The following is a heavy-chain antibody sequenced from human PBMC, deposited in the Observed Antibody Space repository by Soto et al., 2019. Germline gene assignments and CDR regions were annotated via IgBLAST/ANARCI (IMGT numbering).Heavy chain of an antibody. Sequence: QLQLQESGSGLVKPSQTLSLTCAVSGGSISSGGYSWNWIRQPPGKGLEWIGYIYHSGRTYYTPSLNSPVTISLDRSKNQFPLKLSSVSAADTAVYHCASSHAGAHITAAVHWGQGTLFTFSS. J-gene: IGHJ4*02. CDR1: GGSISSGGYS. D-gene: IGHD6-13*01. CDR2: IYHSGRT. CDR3: ASSHAGAHITAAVH. V-gene: IGHV4-30-2*01.